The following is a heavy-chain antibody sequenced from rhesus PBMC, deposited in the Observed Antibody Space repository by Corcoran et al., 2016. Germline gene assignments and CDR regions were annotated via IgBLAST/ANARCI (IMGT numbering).Heavy chain of an antibody. CDR1: GGSISSSY. V-gene: IGHV4-169*01. D-gene: IGHD5-42*01. CDR3: ARVGYSNFFDY. Sequence: QLQLQESGPGLVKPSETLSVTCAVSGGSISSSYWSWIRQAPGQGPEWIGYIYGSGSSTNYNPSLKSRVTLSVDTSKNQLSLKLSSVTTADTAVYYCARVGYSNFFDYWGQGVLVTVSS. CDR2: IYGSGSST. J-gene: IGHJ4*01.